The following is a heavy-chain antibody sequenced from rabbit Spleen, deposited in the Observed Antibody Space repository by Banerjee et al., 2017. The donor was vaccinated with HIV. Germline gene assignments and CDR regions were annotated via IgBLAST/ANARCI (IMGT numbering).Heavy chain of an antibody. CDR2: IYTGSSGST. V-gene: IGHV1S40*01. CDR3: ARAYIGDSLYFGL. J-gene: IGHJ4*01. CDR1: GFDLSSYYH. Sequence: QSLEESGGGLVKPEGSLTLTCTASGFDLSSYYHMCWVRQAPGKGLEWIGCIYTGSSGSTYYASWVNGRFTISKTSSTTVTLRMTGLTAADTATYFCARAYIGDSLYFGLWGPGTLVTVS. D-gene: IGHD7-1*01.